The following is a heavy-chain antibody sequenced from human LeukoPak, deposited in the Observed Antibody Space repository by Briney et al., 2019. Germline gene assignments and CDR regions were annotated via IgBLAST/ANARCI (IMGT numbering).Heavy chain of an antibody. Sequence: PSETLSLTCAVYVGSFSGYYWSWIRQPPGKGLEWIGEINHSGSTNYNPSLQSRATISVDTSKNQFSLKLSSVTAADTAVYYCARLGRITMVRGVIVGFDYWGQGTLVTVSS. CDR1: VGSFSGYY. J-gene: IGHJ4*02. CDR3: ARLGRITMVRGVIVGFDY. D-gene: IGHD3-10*01. V-gene: IGHV4-34*01. CDR2: INHSGST.